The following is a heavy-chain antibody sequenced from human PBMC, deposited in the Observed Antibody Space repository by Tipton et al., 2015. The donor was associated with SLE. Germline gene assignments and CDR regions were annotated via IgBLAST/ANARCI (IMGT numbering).Heavy chain of an antibody. Sequence: TLSLTCTASGGSISSYYWSWIRQPPGKGLEWIGYIYYSGSTNYNPSLKSRVTISVDTSKNQFSLKLSSVTAADTAVYYCARDGYSYPFDYWGQGTLVTVSS. CDR1: GGSISSYY. CDR3: ARDGYSYPFDY. D-gene: IGHD5-18*01. CDR2: IYYSGST. J-gene: IGHJ4*02. V-gene: IGHV4-59*01.